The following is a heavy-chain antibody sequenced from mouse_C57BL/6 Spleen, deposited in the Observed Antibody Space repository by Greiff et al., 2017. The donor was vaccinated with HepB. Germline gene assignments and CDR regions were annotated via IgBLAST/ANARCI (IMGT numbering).Heavy chain of an antibody. CDR2: ISYDGSN. J-gene: IGHJ2*01. D-gene: IGHD2-4*01. CDR1: GYSITSGYY. V-gene: IGHV3-6*01. Sequence: VQLKESGPGLVKPSQSLSLTCSVTGYSITSGYYWNWIRQFPGNKLEWMGYISYDGSNNYNPSLKNRISITRDTSKNQFFLKLNSVTTEDTATYYCARGGDYDDWGQGTTLTVSS. CDR3: ARGGDYDD.